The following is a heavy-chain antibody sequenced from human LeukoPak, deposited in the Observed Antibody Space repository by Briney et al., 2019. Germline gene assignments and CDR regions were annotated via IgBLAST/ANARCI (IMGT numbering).Heavy chain of an antibody. V-gene: IGHV4-34*01. Sequence: PGGSLRLSCAASGFTFSTYAMSWLRQPPGKGLEWIGEINHSGSTNYNPSLKSRVTISVDTSKNQFSLKLSSVTAADTAVYYCARGPYSSSSPPDYWGQGTLVTVSS. CDR3: ARGPYSSSSPPDY. CDR1: GFTFSTYA. J-gene: IGHJ4*02. CDR2: INHSGST. D-gene: IGHD6-6*01.